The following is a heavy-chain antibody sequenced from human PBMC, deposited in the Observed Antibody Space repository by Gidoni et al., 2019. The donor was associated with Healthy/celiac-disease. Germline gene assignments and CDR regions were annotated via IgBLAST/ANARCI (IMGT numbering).Heavy chain of an antibody. CDR1: GFPFDDSG. CDR2: INWNGGST. J-gene: IGHJ6*02. V-gene: IGHV3-20*03. CDR3: ARDRNEKTYYYYGMDV. Sequence: EVQLVESGGGVVRTGGSLRLSVEASGFPFDDSGLSWVRQAPGKGVGWVSCINWNGGSTSYADSVKGRFTISRDNAKNSLYLQMNSLRAEDTALYYCARDRNEKTYYYYGMDVWGQGTTVTVSS.